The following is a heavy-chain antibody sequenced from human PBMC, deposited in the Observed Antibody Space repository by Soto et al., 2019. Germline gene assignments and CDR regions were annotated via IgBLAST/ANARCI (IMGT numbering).Heavy chain of an antibody. D-gene: IGHD6-19*01. V-gene: IGHV4-34*01. CDR2: INHSGST. Sequence: SETLSLTCAVYGGSFSGYYWSWIRQPPGKGLEWIGEINHSGSTNYNPSLKSRVTISVDTSKNQFSLKLSSVTAADTAVYYCARGQVAVAGRYYYYYYGMDVWGQGTTVTV. J-gene: IGHJ6*02. CDR3: ARGQVAVAGRYYYYYYGMDV. CDR1: GGSFSGYY.